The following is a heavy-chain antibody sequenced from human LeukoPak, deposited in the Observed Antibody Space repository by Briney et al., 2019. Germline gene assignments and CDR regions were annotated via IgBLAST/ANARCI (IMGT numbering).Heavy chain of an antibody. CDR3: ARSYDFWSGANWFDP. CDR2: IYSGGST. D-gene: IGHD3-3*01. CDR1: GFTVSSNY. Sequence: GGSLRLSCAASGFTVSSNYMSWVRQAPGKGLEWVSVIYSGGSTYYADSVKGRFTISRDNSKNTLYLQMNSLRAEDTAVYYRARSYDFWSGANWFDPWGQGTLVTVSS. J-gene: IGHJ5*02. V-gene: IGHV3-53*01.